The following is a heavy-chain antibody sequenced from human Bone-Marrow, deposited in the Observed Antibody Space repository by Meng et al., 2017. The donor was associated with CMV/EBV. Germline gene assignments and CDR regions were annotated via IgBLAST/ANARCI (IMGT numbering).Heavy chain of an antibody. CDR1: GYTFTGYY. Sequence: ASVKVSCKASGYTFTGYYMHWVRQAPGQGLEWMGWINPNSGGTNYAQKFQGRVTMTRDTSISTAYMELSRLRSDDTAVYYCARACMITFGGVIVTPMDVWGQGTTVTVSS. V-gene: IGHV1-2*02. D-gene: IGHD3-16*02. J-gene: IGHJ6*02. CDR2: INPNSGGT. CDR3: ARACMITFGGVIVTPMDV.